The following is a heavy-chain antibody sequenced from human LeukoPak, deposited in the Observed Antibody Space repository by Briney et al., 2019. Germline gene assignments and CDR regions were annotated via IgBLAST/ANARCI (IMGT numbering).Heavy chain of an antibody. D-gene: IGHD3-22*01. CDR3: ATTGAYYYDSSGYSPRIPPAY. CDR1: GYTFTGYY. J-gene: IGHJ4*02. CDR2: INPNSGGT. Sequence: ASVKVSCKASGYTFTGYYMHWVRQAPGQGLEWMGWINPNSGGTNYAQKFQGRVTMTRDTSISTAYMELSRLRSDDTAVYYCATTGAYYYDSSGYSPRIPPAYWGQGTLVTVSS. V-gene: IGHV1-2*02.